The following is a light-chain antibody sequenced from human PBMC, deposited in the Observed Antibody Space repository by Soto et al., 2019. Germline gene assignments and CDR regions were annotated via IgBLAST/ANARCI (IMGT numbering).Light chain of an antibody. J-gene: IGKJ3*01. CDR1: QGISSY. Sequence: DIQLTQSPSFLSASVGDRVTITCRASQGISSYLAWYQQKPGKAPKLLIYAASTLQSGVPSRFSGSGSGTEFTLTISSLQPEDFATYNCQQLNSYPFFGPGTKVDIK. CDR3: QQLNSYPF. V-gene: IGKV1-9*01. CDR2: AAS.